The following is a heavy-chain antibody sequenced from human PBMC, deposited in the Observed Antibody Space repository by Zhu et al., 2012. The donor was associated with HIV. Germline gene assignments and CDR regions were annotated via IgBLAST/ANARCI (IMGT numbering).Heavy chain of an antibody. CDR2: IYDSGTT. D-gene: IGHD3-3*01. J-gene: IGHJ6*03. V-gene: IGHV4-39*01. Sequence: QVQLQESGPGLVKPSETLSLTCTVSGGSISSGGYYWGWIRRPPGKGLEWIGNIYDSGTTYYNPSLKTRVTISVDTSKNQFSLTLSSVTAADTAIYYCARHRGGSRIFEWSPTRTSYYYYMDVWGXGTSVTVSS. CDR3: ARHRGGSRIFEWSPTRTSYYYYMDV. CDR1: GGSISSGGYY.